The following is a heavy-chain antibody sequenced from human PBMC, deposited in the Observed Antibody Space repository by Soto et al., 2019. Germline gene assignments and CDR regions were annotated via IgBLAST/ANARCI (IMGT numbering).Heavy chain of an antibody. D-gene: IGHD6-19*01. Sequence: QVQLVESGGGVVQPGRSLRLSCAASGFTFSSYGMHWVRQAPGKGLEWVAVIWYDGSNKYYADSVKGRFTISRDNSKNTLYLQMNSLRAEDTAVYYCARTKRSVFSFAYWGPGTLVTVSS. V-gene: IGHV3-33*01. J-gene: IGHJ4*02. CDR2: IWYDGSNK. CDR3: ARTKRSVFSFAY. CDR1: GFTFSSYG.